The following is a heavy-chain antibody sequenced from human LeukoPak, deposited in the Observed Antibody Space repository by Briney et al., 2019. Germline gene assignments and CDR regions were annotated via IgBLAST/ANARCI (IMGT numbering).Heavy chain of an antibody. D-gene: IGHD5-18*01. Sequence: GRSLRLSCAASGFTFSRYAMHWVRQAPGQGLEWVAVILHDGSNKQYADSVKGRFTISRDNSKNTLYLQMNSLRAEDTAVYYCATLSGYIHGYVYWGQGTLVTVSS. J-gene: IGHJ4*02. V-gene: IGHV3-30*03. CDR2: ILHDGSNK. CDR3: ATLSGYIHGYVY. CDR1: GFTFSRYA.